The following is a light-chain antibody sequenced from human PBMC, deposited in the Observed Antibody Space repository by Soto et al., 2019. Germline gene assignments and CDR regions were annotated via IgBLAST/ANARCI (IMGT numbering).Light chain of an antibody. V-gene: IGKV3-20*01. CDR1: QTVRNNY. J-gene: IGKJ4*01. CDR2: DAS. CDR3: QQFSSYPLT. Sequence: EFVLTQSPGTLSLSPGERATLSCRASQTVRNNYLAWYQQKPGQAPRILIYDASSRATGIPDRFSGGGSGTDFTLTISRLEPEDCAVYYCQQFSSYPLTFGGGTKVDIK.